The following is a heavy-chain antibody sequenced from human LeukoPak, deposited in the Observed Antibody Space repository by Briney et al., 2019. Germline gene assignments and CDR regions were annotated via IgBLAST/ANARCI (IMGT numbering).Heavy chain of an antibody. CDR3: ARGHIGYHYYGMDV. J-gene: IGHJ6*02. Sequence: GRSLRLSCAASGFTFSSYAMHWVRQAPGKGLEWVAVISYDGSNKYYADSVKGRFTISRDNSENTLYLQMNSLRAEDTAVYYCARGHIGYHYYGMDVWGQGTTVTVSS. V-gene: IGHV3-30*04. D-gene: IGHD2-21*01. CDR1: GFTFSSYA. CDR2: ISYDGSNK.